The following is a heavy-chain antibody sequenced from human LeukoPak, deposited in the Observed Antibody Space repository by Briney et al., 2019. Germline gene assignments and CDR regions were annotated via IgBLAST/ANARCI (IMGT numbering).Heavy chain of an antibody. Sequence: GGSLRLSCAASGFTFSSYSMNWVRQAPGKGLEWVSSISSSSSYIYYADSVKGRFTISRGNAKNSLYLQMNSLRAEDTAVYYCATSLEQLPTPTFYWGQGTLVTVSS. CDR2: ISSSSSYI. J-gene: IGHJ4*02. CDR1: GFTFSSYS. V-gene: IGHV3-21*01. D-gene: IGHD6-6*01. CDR3: ATSLEQLPTPTFY.